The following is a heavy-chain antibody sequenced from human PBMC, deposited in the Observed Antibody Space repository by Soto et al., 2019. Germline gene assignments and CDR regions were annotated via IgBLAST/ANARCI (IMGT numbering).Heavy chain of an antibody. CDR3: ARHGHWAPLDD. D-gene: IGHD3-16*01. J-gene: IGHJ4*02. CDR1: GGSISSYY. V-gene: IGHV4-59*08. Sequence: PSETLSLTCTVSGGSISSYYWSWIRQPPGEGLEWIGYIYYRGSTNYNPSLRSRVTLSVDTSKNQFSLRLSSVTAADTAVYFCARHGHWAPLDDWGQGTLVTVSS. CDR2: IYYRGST.